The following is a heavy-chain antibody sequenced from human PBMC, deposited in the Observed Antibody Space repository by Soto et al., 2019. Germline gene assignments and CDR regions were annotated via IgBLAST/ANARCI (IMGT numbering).Heavy chain of an antibody. J-gene: IGHJ6*02. V-gene: IGHV1-46*01. CDR3: ARVFRVCDIFTGPGYGMDV. D-gene: IGHD3-9*01. CDR2: INPSGGST. Sequence: ASVKVSCKASGYTFTSYYMHWVRQAPGQGLEWMGIINPSGGSTSYAQKFQGRVTMTRDTSTSTVYMELSSLRSEDTAVYYCARVFRVCDIFTGPGYGMDVWGQRTTVTVSS. CDR1: GYTFTSYY.